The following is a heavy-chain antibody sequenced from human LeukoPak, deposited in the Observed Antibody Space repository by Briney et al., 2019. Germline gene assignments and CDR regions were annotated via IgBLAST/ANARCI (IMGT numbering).Heavy chain of an antibody. D-gene: IGHD3-10*01. J-gene: IGHJ5*02. V-gene: IGHV4-39*01. CDR1: GDSISSSSYY. Sequence: SETLSLTCTVSGDSISSSSYYWGWIRQPPGKGLEWIGSIYYSGSTYYNPSLKSRVTISVDTSKNQFSLKLSSVTAADTAVYYCARHYGSGSYRRWFDPWGQGTLVTVSS. CDR3: ARHYGSGSYRRWFDP. CDR2: IYYSGST.